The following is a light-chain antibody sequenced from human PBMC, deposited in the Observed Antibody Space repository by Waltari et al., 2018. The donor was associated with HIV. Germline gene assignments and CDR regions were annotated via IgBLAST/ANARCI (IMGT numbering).Light chain of an antibody. CDR3: VAWDDSARGVV. CDR2: RKN. Sequence: SVLTQPSSAPGTPGQRVIISCSGSTSNIGNNYLFWYQHLPRTAPKLFSHRKNQRPSGVPDRFSGSTSGTSASLAISGLRSEDEADYYCVAWDDSARGVVFGGGTKVAVL. J-gene: IGLJ2*01. CDR1: TSNIGNNY. V-gene: IGLV1-47*01.